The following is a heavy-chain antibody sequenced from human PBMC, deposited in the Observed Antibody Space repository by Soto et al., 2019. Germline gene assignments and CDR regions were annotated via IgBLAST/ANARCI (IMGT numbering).Heavy chain of an antibody. CDR1: GFPFATSD. J-gene: IGHJ4*02. CDR2: ISYSGRDI. D-gene: IGHD6-19*01. Sequence: GGSLRLSCVASGFPFATSDMGWVRQPPGKGLEWISQISYSGRDIRYADSVKGRFTISRDNAKNSLYLQMNSLRAEDMVVYYCARVAHLYSSGWYGFDYWGQGTLVTVSS. CDR3: ARVAHLYSSGWYGFDY. V-gene: IGHV3-48*03.